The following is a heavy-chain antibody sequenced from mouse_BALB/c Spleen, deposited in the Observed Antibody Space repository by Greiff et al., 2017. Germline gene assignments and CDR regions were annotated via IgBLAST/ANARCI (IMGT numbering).Heavy chain of an antibody. CDR1: GFTFSSFG. Sequence: EVKVVESGGGLVQPGGSRKLSCAASGFTFSSFGMHWVRQAPEKGLEWVAYISSGSSTIYYADTVKGRFTISRDNPKNTLFLQMTSLRSEDTAMYYCARWGTTAMDYWGQGTSVTVSS. CDR2: ISSGSSTI. CDR3: ARWGTTAMDY. J-gene: IGHJ4*01. D-gene: IGHD1-1*01. V-gene: IGHV5-17*02.